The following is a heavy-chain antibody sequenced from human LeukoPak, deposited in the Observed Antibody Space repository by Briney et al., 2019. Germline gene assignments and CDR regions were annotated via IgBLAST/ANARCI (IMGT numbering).Heavy chain of an antibody. V-gene: IGHV1-2*02. D-gene: IGHD4-17*01. CDR1: GYTFTDYY. Sequence: ASVKVSCKASGYTFTDYYMHWVRQAPGQGLEWMGWINPNTGGTDYAQKFQGRVTMTRDTSINTADMEVSRLRSDDTAVYYCARGWRDYGDYVYYFDYWGQGTLVIVSS. J-gene: IGHJ4*02. CDR2: INPNTGGT. CDR3: ARGWRDYGDYVYYFDY.